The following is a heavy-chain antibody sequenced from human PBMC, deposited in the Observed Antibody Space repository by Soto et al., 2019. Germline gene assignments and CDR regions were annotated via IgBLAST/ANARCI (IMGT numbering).Heavy chain of an antibody. CDR3: ARERCSGGSCYSDY. J-gene: IGHJ4*02. V-gene: IGHV3-23*01. Sequence: GGSLILSCAVSGFTFSSYTMSWVPQALGKGLEWVSGISCNSGSIGYADSVKGRFTISRHNSKNTLYLQMNSLRAEDTAVYYCARERCSGGSCYSDYWGQGTLVTVSS. CDR2: ISCNSGSI. CDR1: GFTFSSYT. D-gene: IGHD2-15*01.